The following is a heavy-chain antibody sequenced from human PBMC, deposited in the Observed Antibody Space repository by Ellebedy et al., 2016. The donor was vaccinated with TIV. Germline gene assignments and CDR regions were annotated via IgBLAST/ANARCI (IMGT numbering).Heavy chain of an antibody. J-gene: IGHJ4*02. CDR2: IGASGTTI. CDR1: GFTISSYW. Sequence: GESLKISCAASGFTISSYWMSWVRRAPGKGLEWVSYIGASGTTIFYADSVQGRFTISRDNAKNSLYLQMNSLRAEDTAVYHCARDEKYSGSYDYWGQGTPVTVSS. D-gene: IGHD1-26*01. CDR3: ARDEKYSGSYDY. V-gene: IGHV3-48*04.